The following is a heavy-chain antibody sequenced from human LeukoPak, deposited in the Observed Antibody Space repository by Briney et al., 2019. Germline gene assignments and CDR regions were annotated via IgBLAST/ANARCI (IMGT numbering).Heavy chain of an antibody. CDR2: IIPILGIA. J-gene: IGHJ4*02. D-gene: IGHD4-23*01. Sequence: ASVKVSRKASGGTFSSYAISWVRQAPGQGLEWMGRIIPILGIANYAQKFQGRVTITADKSTSTAYMELSSLRSEDTAVYYCARDSGLRWQNWGQGTLVTVSS. V-gene: IGHV1-69*04. CDR1: GGTFSSYA. CDR3: ARDSGLRWQN.